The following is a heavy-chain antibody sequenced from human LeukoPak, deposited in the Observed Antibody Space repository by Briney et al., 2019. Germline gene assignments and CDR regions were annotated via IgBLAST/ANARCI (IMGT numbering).Heavy chain of an antibody. J-gene: IGHJ4*02. CDR2: IYYSGST. CDR3: ARQPSGSGGLPFDY. Sequence: PSETLSLTCTVSGGSISSYYWSWIRQPPGKGLEWIGYIYYSGSTNYNPSLKSRVTISVDTSKNQFSLKLSSVTAADTAVYYCARQPSGSGGLPFDYWGQGTLVTVSS. V-gene: IGHV4-59*08. CDR1: GGSISSYY. D-gene: IGHD2-15*01.